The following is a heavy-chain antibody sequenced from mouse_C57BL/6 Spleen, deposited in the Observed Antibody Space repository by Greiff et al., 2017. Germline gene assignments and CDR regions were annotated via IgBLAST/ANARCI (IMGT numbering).Heavy chain of an antibody. Sequence: EVMLVESGGGLVKPGGSLKLSCAASGFTFSDYGMHWVRQAPEKGLEWVAYISSGSSTIYYADTVKGRFTISRDNAKNTLFLQMTSLRSEDTAMYYCARGRAYYSNYWFAYWGQGTLVTVSA. J-gene: IGHJ3*01. D-gene: IGHD2-5*01. CDR1: GFTFSDYG. CDR2: ISSGSSTI. V-gene: IGHV5-17*01. CDR3: ARGRAYYSNYWFAY.